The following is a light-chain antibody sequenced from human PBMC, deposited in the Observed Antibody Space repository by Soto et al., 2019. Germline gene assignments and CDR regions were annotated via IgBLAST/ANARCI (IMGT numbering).Light chain of an antibody. Sequence: DIVMTQSPDSLAVSLGERATINCKSSQNVLYSSNNKNYLAWYQQKPGQTPKLLIYWASTRVSGFPDRFSGSVSGTYFTLTISSLQAEHVAVYYCQQYYSTPWTFGQGTKVEIK. CDR1: QNVLYSSNNKNY. V-gene: IGKV4-1*01. CDR2: WAS. CDR3: QQYYSTPWT. J-gene: IGKJ1*01.